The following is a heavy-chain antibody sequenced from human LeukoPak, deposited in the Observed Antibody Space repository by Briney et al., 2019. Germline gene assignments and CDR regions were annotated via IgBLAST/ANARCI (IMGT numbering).Heavy chain of an antibody. D-gene: IGHD3-10*01. CDR2: IRYDGSNK. Sequence: GGSLRLSCAASGFTFSSYGMHWVRQAPGKGLEWVAFIRYDGSNKYYADSVKGRFTISRDNSKNTLYLQMNGLRAEDTAVYYCAKTDVWFGHYYYFDYWGQGTLVTASS. CDR1: GFTFSSYG. CDR3: AKTDVWFGHYYYFDY. J-gene: IGHJ4*02. V-gene: IGHV3-30*02.